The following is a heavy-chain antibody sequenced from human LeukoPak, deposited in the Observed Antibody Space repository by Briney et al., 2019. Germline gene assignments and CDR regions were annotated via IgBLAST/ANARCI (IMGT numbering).Heavy chain of an antibody. V-gene: IGHV4-39*07. CDR3: AREVMGYSGYDLYWFDP. D-gene: IGHD5-12*01. J-gene: IGHJ5*02. CDR2: IYYSGST. Sequence: SETLSLTCTVSGGSISSYYWGWIRQPPGKGLEWIGSIYYSGSTYYNPSLKSRVTISVDTSKNQFSLKLSSVTAADTAVYYCAREVMGYSGYDLYWFDPWGQGTLVTVSS. CDR1: GGSISSYY.